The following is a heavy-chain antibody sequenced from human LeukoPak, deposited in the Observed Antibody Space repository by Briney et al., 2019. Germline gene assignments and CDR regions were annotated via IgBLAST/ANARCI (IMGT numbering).Heavy chain of an antibody. CDR1: GGSFSGYY. CDR2: INHSGST. Sequence: PSETLSLTCAVYGGSFSGYYWSWIRQPPGKGLEWIGEINHSGSTNYNPSLKSRVTISVDTSKNQFSLKLSSVTAADTAVYYCARHDYYGSGSYSAFDYWGQGTLVTVSS. D-gene: IGHD3-10*01. CDR3: ARHDYYGSGSYSAFDY. J-gene: IGHJ4*02. V-gene: IGHV4-34*01.